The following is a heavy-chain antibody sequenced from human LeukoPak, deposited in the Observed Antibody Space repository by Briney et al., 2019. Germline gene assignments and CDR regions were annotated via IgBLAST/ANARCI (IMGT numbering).Heavy chain of an antibody. CDR1: GGSISSGGYY. J-gene: IGHJ4*02. D-gene: IGHD4-17*01. CDR2: IYYSVGTT. Sequence: SQTLSLTCTVSGGSISSGGYYWSWIRQPPGKGLEWIGCIYYSVGTTNYNPSLKSRVTISVDTSNNQFSLKMNSVTAADTAVYYCARAVTTGLDYFDYWGQGTLVTVSS. V-gene: IGHV4-61*08. CDR3: ARAVTTGLDYFDY.